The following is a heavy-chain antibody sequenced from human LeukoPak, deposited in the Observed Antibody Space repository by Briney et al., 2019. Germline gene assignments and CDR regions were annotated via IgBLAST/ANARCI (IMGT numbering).Heavy chain of an antibody. CDR1: GGSISRGDYY. V-gene: IGHV4-30-4*08. J-gene: IGHJ5*02. D-gene: IGHD3-10*01. Sequence: PSETLSLTCSLSGGSISRGDYYWSWIRQPPGKGLEWSGYIYYSGSTYYNPSLKSRVTISVDTSKNQFSLKLSSVTAADTAVYYCAITYGSGSYYHWGQGTLVTVSS. CDR3: AITYGSGSYYH. CDR2: IYYSGST.